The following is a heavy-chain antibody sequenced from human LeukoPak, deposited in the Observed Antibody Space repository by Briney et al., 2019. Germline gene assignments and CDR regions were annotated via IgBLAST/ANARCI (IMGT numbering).Heavy chain of an antibody. CDR1: GGSISDAAYY. V-gene: IGHV4-31*03. Sequence: PSETLSLTCTVSGGSISDAAYYWSWIRQHPGEGLEWIGYIYFSGSTYYNPSLKSRVTISVDRSKNQFSLKLSSVTAADTAVYYCAREDLGGWFDPWGQGTLVTVSS. CDR2: IYFSGST. J-gene: IGHJ5*02. CDR3: AREDLGGWFDP.